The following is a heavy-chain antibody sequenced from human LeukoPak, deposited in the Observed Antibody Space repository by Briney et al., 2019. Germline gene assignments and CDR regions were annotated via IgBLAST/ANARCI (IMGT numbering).Heavy chain of an antibody. CDR2: ISGSGGST. CDR1: GFTFSSYS. J-gene: IGHJ3*02. CDR3: AKDLQLVRDAFDI. D-gene: IGHD6-13*01. V-gene: IGHV3-23*01. Sequence: GGSLRLSCAASGFTFSSYSMNWVRQAPGKGLEWVSAISGSGGSTYYADSVKGRFTISRDNSKNTLYLQMNSLRAEDTAVYYCAKDLQLVRDAFDIWGQGTMVTVSS.